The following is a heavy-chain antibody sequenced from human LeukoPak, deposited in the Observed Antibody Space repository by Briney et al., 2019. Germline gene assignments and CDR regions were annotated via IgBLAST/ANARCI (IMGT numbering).Heavy chain of an antibody. V-gene: IGHV3-30-3*01. CDR3: AKESYSGSYFYY. Sequence: GGSLRLSCAASGFTFSSYAMHWVRQAPGKGLEWVAVISYDGSNKYYADSVKGRFTISRDNSKNTLYLQMNSLRAEDTAVYYCAKESYSGSYFYYWGQGTLVTVSS. CDR2: ISYDGSNK. CDR1: GFTFSSYA. J-gene: IGHJ4*02. D-gene: IGHD1-26*01.